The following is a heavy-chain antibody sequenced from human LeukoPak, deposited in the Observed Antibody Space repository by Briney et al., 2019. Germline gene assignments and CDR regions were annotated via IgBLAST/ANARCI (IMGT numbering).Heavy chain of an antibody. V-gene: IGHV4-61*02. CDR2: FYSGDT. CDR3: ARGDGNYFDY. D-gene: IGHD1-1*01. J-gene: IGHJ4*02. CDR1: GGSIVSGSNH. Sequence: SETLSLTCTVSGGSIVSGSNHWSWIRQPAGKGLEWIGRFYSGDTNYNPSLKSLVTISVDTSKNHFSLNLNSVTAADTAVYYCARGDGNYFDYWGQGALVTVSS.